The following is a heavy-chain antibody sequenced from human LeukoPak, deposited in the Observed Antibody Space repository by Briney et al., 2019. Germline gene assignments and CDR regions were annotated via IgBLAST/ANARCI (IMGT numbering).Heavy chain of an antibody. D-gene: IGHD3-10*01. Sequence: GGSLRLSCTVSGFTVSSNSMSWVRQAPGKGLEWVSFIYSDNTHYSDSVKGRFTISRDNSKNTLYLQMNSLRAEDTAVYYCAKDRGIISDYWGQGILVTVSS. CDR1: GFTVSSNS. V-gene: IGHV3-53*01. CDR2: IYSDNT. CDR3: AKDRGIISDY. J-gene: IGHJ4*02.